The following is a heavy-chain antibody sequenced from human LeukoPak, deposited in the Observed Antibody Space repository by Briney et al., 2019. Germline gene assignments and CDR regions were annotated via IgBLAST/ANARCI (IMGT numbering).Heavy chain of an antibody. J-gene: IGHJ4*02. CDR2: IYYSGST. V-gene: IGHV4-39*01. D-gene: IGHD6-19*01. CDR1: GGSISSSSYY. CDR3: ARQWLVSDGDFDY. Sequence: SETLSLTCTVSGGSISSSSYYWGWIRQPPGKGLEWIGSIYYSGSTYYNPSLKSRVTISVDTSKNQFSLKLSSVTAADTAVYYCARQWLVSDGDFDYWGQGTLVTVSS.